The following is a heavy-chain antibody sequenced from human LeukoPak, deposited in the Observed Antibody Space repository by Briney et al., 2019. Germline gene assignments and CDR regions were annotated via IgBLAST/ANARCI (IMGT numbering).Heavy chain of an antibody. Sequence: GESLKISCEGSGYNFSNCLIGWVRQMPGKGLEWMGIIYPGDSDTRYGPSFQGQVTISADKSISTAYLQWNSLKASDTAMYYCARHGGGGSGGNSGFDYWGQGTLVTVSS. V-gene: IGHV5-51*01. CDR2: IYPGDSDT. J-gene: IGHJ4*02. CDR1: GYNFSNCL. CDR3: ARHGGGGSGGNSGFDY. D-gene: IGHD4-23*01.